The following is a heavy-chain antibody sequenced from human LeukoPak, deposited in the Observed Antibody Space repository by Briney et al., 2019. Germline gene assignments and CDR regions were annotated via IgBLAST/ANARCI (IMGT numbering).Heavy chain of an antibody. CDR3: ARGQYSYGKGDWFDP. CDR1: GGSFSGYY. V-gene: IGHV4-34*01. CDR2: INHSGST. Sequence: KPSETLPLTCAVYGGSFSGYYWSWIRQPPGKGLEWIGEINHSGSTNYNPSLKSRVTISVDTSKNQFSLKLSSVTAADTAVYYCARGQYSYGKGDWFDPWGQGTLVTVSS. J-gene: IGHJ5*02. D-gene: IGHD5-18*01.